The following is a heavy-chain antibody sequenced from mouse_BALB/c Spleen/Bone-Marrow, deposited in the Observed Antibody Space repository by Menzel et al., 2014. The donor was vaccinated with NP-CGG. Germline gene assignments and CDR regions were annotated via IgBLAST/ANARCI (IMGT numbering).Heavy chain of an antibody. V-gene: IGHV2-9*02. CDR3: ARADYYGSSSYYYAMDY. CDR1: GFSLTSYG. D-gene: IGHD1-1*01. Sequence: VHLVESGPGLVAPSQSLSITCTVSGFSLTSYGVHWVRQPPGKGLEWLGVIWAGGRTNYNSALMSRLSISKDNSKSXVFLKMNSLQTDDTAMYYCARADYYGSSSYYYAMDYLGQGTSVTVSS. CDR2: IWAGGRT. J-gene: IGHJ4*01.